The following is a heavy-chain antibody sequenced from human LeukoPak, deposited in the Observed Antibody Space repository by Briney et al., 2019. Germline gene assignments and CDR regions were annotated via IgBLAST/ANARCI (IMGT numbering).Heavy chain of an antibody. J-gene: IGHJ5*02. CDR3: ARMGDYGTANWFDP. D-gene: IGHD4-17*01. CDR2: INHSGST. V-gene: IGHV4-34*01. Sequence: PSETLSLTCAVYGGSFSGYYWSWIRQPPGKGLEWIGEINHSGSTNYNPSLKSRVTISVDTSKNQFSLKLSSVTAADTAVYYCARMGDYGTANWFDPWGQGTLVTVSS. CDR1: GGSFSGYY.